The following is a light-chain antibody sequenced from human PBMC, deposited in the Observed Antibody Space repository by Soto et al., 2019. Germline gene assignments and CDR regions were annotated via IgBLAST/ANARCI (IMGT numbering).Light chain of an antibody. V-gene: IGKV3-15*01. CDR3: LQYNNWPPYT. CDR2: GAS. CDR1: QSVNSN. Sequence: EIVMTQSPATLSVSPGERATLSCRASQSVNSNLAWYQQKPGQAPSLLIYGASTRATGVPARFSGSGSGTEFNLTISSLQSEDFAVYYCLQYNNWPPYTFGQGTKLEIK. J-gene: IGKJ2*01.